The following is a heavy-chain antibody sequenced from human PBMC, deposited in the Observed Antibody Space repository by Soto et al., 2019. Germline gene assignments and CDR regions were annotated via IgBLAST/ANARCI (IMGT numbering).Heavy chain of an antibody. D-gene: IGHD5-18*01. V-gene: IGHV1-69*13. CDR3: ARGAMANFDY. CDR2: FIAMLGTP. CDR1: GGTFGSQG. J-gene: IGHJ4*02. Sequence: SVKVSCKAAGGTFGSQGIAGVRQAPGQGLEWMGGFIAMLGTPTYAKKVQGRATISADESLTSSYLELRSLRSEDTGVYFCARGAMANFDYWGQGTVVTVSS.